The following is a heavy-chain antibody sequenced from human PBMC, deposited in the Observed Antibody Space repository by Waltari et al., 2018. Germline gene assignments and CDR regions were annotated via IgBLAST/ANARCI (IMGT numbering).Heavy chain of an antibody. V-gene: IGHV3-23*01. J-gene: IGHJ4*02. CDR3: AKVEGGYRGVAAAGEYYFDY. Sequence: EVQLLESGGGLVQPGGSLRLSCAASGFTFSSYAMSWVRQAPGKGLEWVSAISGSGGSTYYADSVKGQFTISRDNSKNTLYLQMNSLRAEDTAVYYCAKVEGGYRGVAAAGEYYFDYWGQGTLVTVSS. CDR1: GFTFSSYA. CDR2: ISGSGGST. D-gene: IGHD6-13*01.